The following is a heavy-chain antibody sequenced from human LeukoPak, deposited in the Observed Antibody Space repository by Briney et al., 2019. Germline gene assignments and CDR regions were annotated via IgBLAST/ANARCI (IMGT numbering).Heavy chain of an antibody. CDR3: ARDYANYYDSSGYPPWFDP. D-gene: IGHD3-22*01. V-gene: IGHV4-59*01. J-gene: IGHJ5*02. CDR1: GGSISSYY. CDR2: IYDNGGT. Sequence: SETLSLTCTVSGGSISSYYWSWIRQSPGKGLDWIGYIYDNGGTNYNPSLKSRVTISVDTSKNQFSLKLSSVTAADTAVYYCARDYANYYDSSGYPPWFDPWGQGTLVTVSS.